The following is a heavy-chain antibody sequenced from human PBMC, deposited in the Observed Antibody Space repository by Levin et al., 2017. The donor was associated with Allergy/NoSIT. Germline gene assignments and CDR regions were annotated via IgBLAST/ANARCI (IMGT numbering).Heavy chain of an antibody. D-gene: IGHD3-10*01. CDR1: GFTFSSYA. CDR3: AKDRRNYYGSGSLPAFDY. V-gene: IGHV3-23*01. Sequence: GESLKISCAASGFTFSSYAMNWVRQAPGKGLEWVSAISGSGGSTYYADSVKGRFTISRDNSKNTLYLQMNSLRAEDTAVCYCAKDRRNYYGSGSLPAFDYWGQGTLVTVSS. J-gene: IGHJ4*02. CDR2: ISGSGGST.